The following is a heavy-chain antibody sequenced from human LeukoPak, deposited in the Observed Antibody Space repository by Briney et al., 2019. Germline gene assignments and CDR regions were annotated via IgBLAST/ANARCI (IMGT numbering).Heavy chain of an antibody. V-gene: IGHV6-1*01. CDR3: ARGGFGMTVAQFAY. CDR1: GDSLPSYSAS. Sequence: SQTLSLTCAISGDSLPSYSASGNWISQSPARGLEWLGRTYYRSTWYFDYAVYVKSRLTTTPASSKSQFSLLLPSVTPEDTAVYYCARGGFGMTVAQFAYWGQGNLVTVSS. D-gene: IGHD6-19*01. CDR2: TYYRSTWYF. J-gene: IGHJ4*02.